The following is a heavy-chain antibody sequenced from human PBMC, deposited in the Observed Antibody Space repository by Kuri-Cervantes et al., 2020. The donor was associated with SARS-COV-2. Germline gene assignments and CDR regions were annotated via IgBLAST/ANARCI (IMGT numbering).Heavy chain of an antibody. CDR1: GFTFSSYS. CDR3: ARDKLHSLDAFDI. D-gene: IGHD4-11*01. CDR2: ISSSSYI. J-gene: IGHJ3*02. Sequence: GESLKISCAASGFTFSSYSMNWDRQAPGKGLEWVSSISSSSYIYYADSVKGRFTISRDNAKNSLYLQMNSLRAEDTAVYYCARDKLHSLDAFDIWGQGTMVTVSS. V-gene: IGHV3-21*01.